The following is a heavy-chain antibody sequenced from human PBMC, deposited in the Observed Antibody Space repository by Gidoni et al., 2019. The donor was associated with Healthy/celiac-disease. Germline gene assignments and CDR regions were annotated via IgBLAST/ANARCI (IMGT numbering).Heavy chain of an antibody. Sequence: EVQLLESGGGLVQPGGSLRLSCADSGFTFSSDAMSWVRQAPGKGLEWVSAISGSGCSTYYADAVKGRFTISRDNSKNPLYLQMNSLRAEDTAVYYCAKEAGYSNTYYYYYGMDVWGQGTTVTVSS. V-gene: IGHV3-23*01. CDR1: GFTFSSDA. CDR3: AKEAGYSNTYYYYYGMDV. J-gene: IGHJ6*02. D-gene: IGHD4-4*01. CDR2: ISGSGCST.